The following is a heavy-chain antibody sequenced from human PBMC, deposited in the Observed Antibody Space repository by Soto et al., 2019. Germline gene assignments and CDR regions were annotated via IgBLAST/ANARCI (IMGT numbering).Heavy chain of an antibody. CDR2: ISSSSSTI. CDR3: VRDRADFSSTYYHYFSV. J-gene: IGHJ2*01. V-gene: IGHV3-48*02. Sequence: PGGSLRLSCAASGFTFSSYSMNWVRQAPGKGLEWVSYISSSSSTIYYADSVKGRFTISRDNAKNSLYLQMNSLRDEDTAVYYCVRDRADFSSTYYHYFSVWGRGIQVTVSS. D-gene: IGHD2-2*01. CDR1: GFTFSSYS.